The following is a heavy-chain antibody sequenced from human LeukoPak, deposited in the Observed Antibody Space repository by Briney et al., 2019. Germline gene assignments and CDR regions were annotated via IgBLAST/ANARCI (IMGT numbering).Heavy chain of an antibody. CDR1: GGSITNYC. Sequence: SETLSLTCTVSGGSITNYCWSWIRQPAGKGLEWIGRIYTSGSTTYSPSLKSRVTMSIDTSENQFSLRLSSVTAADTAVYYRARARYPGSSSYFDYWGQGALVTVSS. D-gene: IGHD6-13*01. J-gene: IGHJ4*02. V-gene: IGHV4-4*07. CDR2: IYTSGST. CDR3: ARARYPGSSSYFDY.